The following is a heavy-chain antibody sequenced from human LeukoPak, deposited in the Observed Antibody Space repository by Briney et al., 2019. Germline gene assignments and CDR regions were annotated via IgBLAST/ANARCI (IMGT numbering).Heavy chain of an antibody. D-gene: IGHD3-3*01. CDR1: GFIFTNYF. CDR2: IKHDGSEK. CDR3: ATDRGWRTSGYYLYYFEY. J-gene: IGHJ4*02. Sequence: GGSLRLSCAASGFIFTNYFMSWVRQAPGKGLEWVASIKHDGSEKYYVDSVRGRFTISRDNTMNSLCLQMSSLRAEDTAVYYCATDRGWRTSGYYLYYFEYWGQGTLVTYSS. V-gene: IGHV3-7*01.